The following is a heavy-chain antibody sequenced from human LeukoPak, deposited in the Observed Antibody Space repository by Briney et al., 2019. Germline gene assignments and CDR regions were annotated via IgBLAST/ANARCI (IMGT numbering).Heavy chain of an antibody. Sequence: VASVTVSCKASGYTFTSYAMHWVRQAPGQRLEWMGWINAGNGNTKYSQKFQGRVTITRDTSASTAYVELSSLRSEDTAVYYCARKVRDVVVPAANVGFDPWGQGTLVTVSS. CDR2: INAGNGNT. D-gene: IGHD2-2*01. CDR1: GYTFTSYA. J-gene: IGHJ5*02. V-gene: IGHV1-3*01. CDR3: ARKVRDVVVPAANVGFDP.